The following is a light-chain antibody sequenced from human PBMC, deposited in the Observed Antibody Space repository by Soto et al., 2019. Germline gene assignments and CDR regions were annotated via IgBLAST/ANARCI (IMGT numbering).Light chain of an antibody. V-gene: IGKV3-20*01. J-gene: IGKJ1*01. CDR3: QHYGSSPET. Sequence: ELVLTQSPGTLSLSPGERATLSCRASQSVSSTYLAWYQQKPGQAPRLLICAASSRATGVPDRFSGSGSGTDFTLTISRLEPEDFAVYYCQHYGSSPETFGQGTKVDIK. CDR2: AAS. CDR1: QSVSSTY.